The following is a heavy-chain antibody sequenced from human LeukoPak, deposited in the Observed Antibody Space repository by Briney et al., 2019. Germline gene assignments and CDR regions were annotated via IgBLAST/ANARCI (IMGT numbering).Heavy chain of an antibody. D-gene: IGHD2-15*01. V-gene: IGHV3-74*01. CDR1: AFTLSIYW. J-gene: IGHJ2*01. Sequence: GGSLRHSRGPSAFTLSIYWMHGARDAPGGRVVWGSRINRGGSSTGYADYGKGRFTISRDNAKNTMYLQMNSLRAEDTAMYYCARGSDCSGGSCYSYWYFDLWGRGTLVTVSS. CDR2: INRGGSST. CDR3: ARGSDCSGGSCYSYWYFDL.